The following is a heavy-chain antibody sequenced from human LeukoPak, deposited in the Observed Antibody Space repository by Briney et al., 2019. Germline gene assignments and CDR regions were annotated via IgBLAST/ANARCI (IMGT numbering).Heavy chain of an antibody. CDR1: GFTFSSYA. Sequence: GGSLRLSCAASGFTFSSYAMHWVRQAPGKGLEWVAVISYDGNNYYYADSVKGRFTISRDNSKNTLYLQMNSLGAEDTAVYYCARGGRGFSYAYFDYWGQGTLVTVSS. V-gene: IGHV3-30-3*01. J-gene: IGHJ4*02. CDR2: ISYDGNNY. D-gene: IGHD5-18*01. CDR3: ARGGRGFSYAYFDY.